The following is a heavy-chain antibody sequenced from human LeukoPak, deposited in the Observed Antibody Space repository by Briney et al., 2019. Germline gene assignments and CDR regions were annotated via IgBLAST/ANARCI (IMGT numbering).Heavy chain of an antibody. CDR1: GFTFSSYG. CDR3: AKDHYGSGSYIDY. Sequence: PGRSLRLSSAASGFTFSSYGMHWVRQAPGKGLEWVAVIWYDGSNKYYADSVKGRFTISRDNSKNTLYLQMNSLRAEDTAVCYCAKDHYGSGSYIDYWGQGTLVTVSS. D-gene: IGHD3-10*01. J-gene: IGHJ4*02. CDR2: IWYDGSNK. V-gene: IGHV3-33*06.